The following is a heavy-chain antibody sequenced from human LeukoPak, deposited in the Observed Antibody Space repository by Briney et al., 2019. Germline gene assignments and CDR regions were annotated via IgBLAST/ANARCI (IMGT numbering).Heavy chain of an antibody. Sequence: GGSLRLSCAASGFTVSSNYMSWVRQAPGKGLEWVSVIYSGGSTYYADSVKGRFTISRDNSKNTLYLQMNSLRAEDTAVYYCARENIAAAGDNWFDPWAREPWSPSPQ. CDR2: IYSGGST. CDR1: GFTVSSNY. D-gene: IGHD6-13*01. J-gene: IGHJ5*02. V-gene: IGHV3-53*01. CDR3: ARENIAAAGDNWFDP.